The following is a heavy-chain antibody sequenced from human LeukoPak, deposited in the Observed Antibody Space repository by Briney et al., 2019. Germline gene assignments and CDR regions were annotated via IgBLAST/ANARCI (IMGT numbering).Heavy chain of an antibody. CDR2: ISTSISYI. Sequence: GGSLRLSCTASGFTFSSFSMNWVRQAPGKGLEWVSSISTSISYIYYADSVKGRFTISRDNAKKSLHLQMKSLRAEDTAVYYCARGASVVAGSDNALDIWGQGTVVTVSS. V-gene: IGHV3-21*01. CDR1: GFTFSSFS. D-gene: IGHD6-19*01. J-gene: IGHJ3*02. CDR3: ARGASVVAGSDNALDI.